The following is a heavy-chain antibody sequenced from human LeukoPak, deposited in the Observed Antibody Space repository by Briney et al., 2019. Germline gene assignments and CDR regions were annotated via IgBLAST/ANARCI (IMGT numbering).Heavy chain of an antibody. CDR1: GFTFSSYA. CDR2: ISYDGSNK. Sequence: PGRSLRLSCAASGFTFSSYAMHWVRQAPGKGLEWVAVISYDGSNKYYADSVKGRLTISRDNSKNTLYLQMNSLRAEDTAVYYCARDKDEALDYWGQGTLVTVSS. V-gene: IGHV3-30-3*01. J-gene: IGHJ4*02. CDR3: ARDKDEALDY.